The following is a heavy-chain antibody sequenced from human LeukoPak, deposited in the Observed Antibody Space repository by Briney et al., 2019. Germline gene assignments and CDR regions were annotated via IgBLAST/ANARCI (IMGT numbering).Heavy chain of an antibody. D-gene: IGHD6-6*01. CDR3: ASARKSIAARPGYFQH. Sequence: ASVKVSCQTSGYIFSNYDINWVRQAPGEGLEWMGWVKSTSGSTAIARRFQGRVSMTRDTSTNTAHMELSGLTSEDTAVFYCASARKSIAARPGYFQHWGQGTLVTVSS. J-gene: IGHJ1*01. CDR1: GYIFSNYD. V-gene: IGHV1-8*01. CDR2: VKSTSGST.